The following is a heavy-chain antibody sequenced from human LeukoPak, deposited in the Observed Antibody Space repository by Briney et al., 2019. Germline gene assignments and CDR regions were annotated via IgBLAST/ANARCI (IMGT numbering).Heavy chain of an antibody. CDR3: ARDDSGSSLLLDY. J-gene: IGHJ4*02. CDR2: IIPIFGTA. CDR1: GGTFSSYA. D-gene: IGHD1-26*01. Sequence: EASVKVSCKAPGGTFSSYAISWVRQAPGQGLEWMGGIIPIFGTANYAQKFQGRVTITADESTSTAYMELSSLRSEDTAVYYCARDDSGSSLLLDYWGQGTLVTVSS. V-gene: IGHV1-69*13.